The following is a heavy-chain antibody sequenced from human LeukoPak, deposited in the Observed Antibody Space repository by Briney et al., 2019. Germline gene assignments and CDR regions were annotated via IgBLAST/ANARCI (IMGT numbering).Heavy chain of an antibody. Sequence: SGGSLRLSCAASGFTFSDYYMSWIRQAPGKGLEWVSYISSSGSTIYYADSVKGRFTISRDNAKDSLYLQMNSLRAEDTAVYYCARDQSIVGAADYWGQGTLVTVSS. CDR3: ARDQSIVGAADY. V-gene: IGHV3-11*01. CDR1: GFTFSDYY. D-gene: IGHD1-26*01. J-gene: IGHJ4*02. CDR2: ISSSGSTI.